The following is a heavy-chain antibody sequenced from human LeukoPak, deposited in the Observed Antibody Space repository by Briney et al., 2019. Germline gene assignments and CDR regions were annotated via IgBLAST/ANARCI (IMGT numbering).Heavy chain of an antibody. V-gene: IGHV1-18*01. CDR2: ISDHSRDG. CDR3: ARKNSGSKDDAFDI. D-gene: IGHD3-10*01. J-gene: IGHJ3*02. Sequence: ASVKVSCKASGYTFTNHGISWVRQAPGQGLEWVGWISDHSRDGHYAQKFQGRVTMTSDTSATTAYMEWRSLRSDDTAVYYCARKNSGSKDDAFDIWGQGTMVTVSA. CDR1: GYTFTNHG.